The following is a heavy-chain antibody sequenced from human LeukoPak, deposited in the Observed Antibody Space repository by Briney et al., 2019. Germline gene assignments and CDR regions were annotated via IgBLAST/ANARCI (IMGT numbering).Heavy chain of an antibody. CDR3: AKWNYYDSSGYYSSDGGGVDY. J-gene: IGHJ4*02. CDR1: GFIFSSYA. CDR2: NSGSGGTT. D-gene: IGHD3-22*01. V-gene: IGHV3-23*01. Sequence: GGSLRLSCAASGFIFSSYAMIWVRQAPGKGLEWVSGNSGSGGTTDYADPVKGRFTISRDNSQNTLYLQMDSLRAEDTAVYYCAKWNYYDSSGYYSSDGGGVDYWGQGTLVTVSS.